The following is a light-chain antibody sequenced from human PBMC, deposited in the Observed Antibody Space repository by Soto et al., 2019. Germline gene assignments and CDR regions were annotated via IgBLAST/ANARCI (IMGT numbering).Light chain of an antibody. CDR1: QDVTRY. CDR3: QQYNTYST. J-gene: IGKJ1*01. CDR2: AAS. V-gene: IGKV1-39*01. Sequence: DIQMTQSPSSLSASVGDRVTVTCRASQDVTRYLNWYQQKPGKAPELLIYAASTLQSGVPSRFSGSGSGTDFTLTISSLQPEDFATYFCQQYNTYSTFGQGTKVDIK.